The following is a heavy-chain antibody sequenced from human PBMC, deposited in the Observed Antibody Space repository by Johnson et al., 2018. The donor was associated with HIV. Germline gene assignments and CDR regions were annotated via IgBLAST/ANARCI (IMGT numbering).Heavy chain of an antibody. CDR1: GFTVSSNY. V-gene: IGHV3-11*04. CDR3: ARSSGARWAFDI. J-gene: IGHJ3*02. Sequence: QVQLVESGGGVVQPGRSLRLSCAASGFTVSSNYMSWIRQAPGKGLEWVSYISSSGSTIYYADSVKGRFTISRDNAKNSLYLQMNSLRAEDTAVYYCARSSGARWAFDIWGQGTMVTVSS. CDR2: ISSSGSTI. D-gene: IGHD6-6*01.